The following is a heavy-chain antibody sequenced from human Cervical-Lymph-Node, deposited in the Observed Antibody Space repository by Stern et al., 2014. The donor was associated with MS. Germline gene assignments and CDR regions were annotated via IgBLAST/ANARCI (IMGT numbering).Heavy chain of an antibody. V-gene: IGHV1-69*06. CDR2: IIPLFGTT. Sequence: QVQLVESGAEVRKPGSSVKVSCKASGGTFSNSGISWVRQATGQGLEWMGGIIPLFGTTYYAQKFQGRVTITADKSTGTAFLELRSLTSDDTAVYYCARDLGVGPTAYWGQGTLVTVSS. D-gene: IGHD1-26*01. CDR1: GGTFSNSG. J-gene: IGHJ4*02. CDR3: ARDLGVGPTAY.